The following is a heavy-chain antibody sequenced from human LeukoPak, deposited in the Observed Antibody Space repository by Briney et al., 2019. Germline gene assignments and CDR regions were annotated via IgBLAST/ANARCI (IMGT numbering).Heavy chain of an antibody. CDR3: ARLEYCTNGVCYTIDY. V-gene: IGHV1-2*02. CDR1: GYTFTGYY. CDR2: INPNSGGT. D-gene: IGHD2-8*01. Sequence: GASVKVSCKASGYTFTGYYMHWVRQAPGQGVEWMGWINPNSGGTNYAQTFQGRVTMPRDTSISTAYMELSRLRSDDTAVYYCARLEYCTNGVCYTIDYWGQGTLVTVSS. J-gene: IGHJ4*02.